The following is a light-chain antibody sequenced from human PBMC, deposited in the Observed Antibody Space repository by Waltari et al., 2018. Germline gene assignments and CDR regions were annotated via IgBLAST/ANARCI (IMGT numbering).Light chain of an antibody. CDR1: SSDIGGYKY. J-gene: IGLJ3*02. Sequence: QPALTPPASVSGSPGQSITIPCTGTSSDIGGYKYVSWYQQHPGKAPKLLIYGVDNRPSGASFRFSGSKFGNTASLSISGLQAEDEADYYCCSYTAGNTWVFGGGTKLTVL. CDR2: GVD. CDR3: CSYTAGNTWV. V-gene: IGLV2-14*03.